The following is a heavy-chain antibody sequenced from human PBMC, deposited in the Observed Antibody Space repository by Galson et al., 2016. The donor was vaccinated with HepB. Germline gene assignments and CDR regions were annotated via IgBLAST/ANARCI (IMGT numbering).Heavy chain of an antibody. V-gene: IGHV3-23*01. D-gene: IGHD6-19*01. CDR2: ISGDGGRT. Sequence: SLRLSCAASGFTFGRYAMSRVRQAPGKGLEWVSAISGDGGRTYYAGSVQGRFTSSRDRSTNTMYLQMNSLRTDDTAVYYCARFTQEWLDRVYYFDYWGQGTLVTVSS. CDR1: GFTFGRYA. CDR3: ARFTQEWLDRVYYFDY. J-gene: IGHJ4*02.